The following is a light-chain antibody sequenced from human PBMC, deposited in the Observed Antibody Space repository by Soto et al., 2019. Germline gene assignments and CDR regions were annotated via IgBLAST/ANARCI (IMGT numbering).Light chain of an antibody. Sequence: DIHMSQSPSTLSASVGYGFTITCRASETITTSLAWYQQQPGTAPKVLIYDASTLESGVPSRFSGSGSGTEFTLTISSLQPADFETYYCQQYGSYPRTFGQGTKVDIK. CDR3: QQYGSYPRT. V-gene: IGKV1-5*01. CDR1: ETITTS. J-gene: IGKJ1*01. CDR2: DAS.